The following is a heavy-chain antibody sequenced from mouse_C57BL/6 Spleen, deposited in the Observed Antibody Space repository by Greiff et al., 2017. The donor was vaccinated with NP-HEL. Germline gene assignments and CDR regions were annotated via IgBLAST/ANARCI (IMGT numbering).Heavy chain of an antibody. Sequence: EVQLQQSGPELVKPGASVKISCKASGYSFTGYYMHWVKQSHGNILDWIGYIYPYNGVSSYNQKFKGKATLTVDKSSSTAYMALRSLTSEDSAVYYCARAYYYGSSVLAMDYWGQGTSVTVSS. V-gene: IGHV1-31*01. CDR1: GYSFTGYY. CDR3: ARAYYYGSSVLAMDY. CDR2: IYPYNGVS. D-gene: IGHD1-1*01. J-gene: IGHJ4*01.